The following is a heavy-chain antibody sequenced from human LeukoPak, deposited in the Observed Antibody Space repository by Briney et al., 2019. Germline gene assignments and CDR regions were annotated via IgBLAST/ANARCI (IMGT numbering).Heavy chain of an antibody. CDR2: INHSGRT. J-gene: IGHJ6*02. D-gene: IGHD2-2*01. CDR1: GGSFSDYF. V-gene: IGHV4-34*01. CDR3: ARDVVVVPAAIHYGMDV. Sequence: KSSETLSLTCAVYGGSFSDYFWGWIRQPPGKGLEWIGEINHSGRTCYNPSLKSRVTISVDTSKNQFSLNLSSVTAADTAVYYCARDVVVVPAAIHYGMDVWGQGTTVTVSS.